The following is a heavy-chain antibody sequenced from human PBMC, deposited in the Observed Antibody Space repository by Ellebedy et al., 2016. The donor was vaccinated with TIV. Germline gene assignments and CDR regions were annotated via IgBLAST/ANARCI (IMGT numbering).Heavy chain of an antibody. V-gene: IGHV3-23*01. Sequence: PGGSLRLSCATSGFIFSDYAISWVRQPPGKGLEWVSTISGRGESTFAADSVKGRFTIPRDFSKRTVYLQMNSLRVEDTAAYFCATRGHSIGWFADWGQGTLVTVSS. CDR1: GFIFSDYA. CDR2: ISGRGEST. J-gene: IGHJ5*02. D-gene: IGHD3-22*01. CDR3: ATRGHSIGWFAD.